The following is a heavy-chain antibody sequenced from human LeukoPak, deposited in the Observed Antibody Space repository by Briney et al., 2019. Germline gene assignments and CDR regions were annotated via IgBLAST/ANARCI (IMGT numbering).Heavy chain of an antibody. D-gene: IGHD3-10*01. CDR3: AKGYFGSGKFFAP. CDR2: INGAGDVT. CDR1: GFTFNSYA. V-gene: IGHV3-23*01. J-gene: IGHJ5*02. Sequence: GGSLRLSCAASGFTFNSYAMSWVRQAPGRGLEWVSTINGAGDVTDYADCVKGRFTISRDNPKNTLYLQMNSLTAEDTAVYYCAKGYFGSGKFFAPWGQGTLVTVSS.